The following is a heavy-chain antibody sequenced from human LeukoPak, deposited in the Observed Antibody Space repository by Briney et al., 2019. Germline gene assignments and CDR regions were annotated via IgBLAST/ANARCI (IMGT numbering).Heavy chain of an antibody. D-gene: IGHD3-22*01. CDR2: INAGNGNT. CDR1: GYTFTSYA. Sequence: ASVKVSCEASGYTFTSYAMHWVRQAPGQRLERMGWINAGNGNTKYSQKFQGRVTITRDTSASTAYMELSSLRSEDTAVYYCARSSSGYSPTDYWGQGTLVTVSS. V-gene: IGHV1-3*01. J-gene: IGHJ4*02. CDR3: ARSSSGYSPTDY.